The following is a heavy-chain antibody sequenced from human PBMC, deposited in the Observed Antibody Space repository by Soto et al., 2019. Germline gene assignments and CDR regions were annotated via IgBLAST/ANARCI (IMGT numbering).Heavy chain of an antibody. V-gene: IGHV4-30-4*01. D-gene: IGHD3-10*01. Sequence: QVQLQESGPGLVKPSQTLSLTCAVSGGSISSGGAYYWSWIRQSPGKGLEWIAYIHYSGSTYYNSSLNSRXXMXVXKAKNQFSLKVSSVTAADTAVYYCARSPKGLGNFDYWGQGTLVTVSS. CDR3: ARSPKGLGNFDY. CDR1: GGSISSGGAYY. J-gene: IGHJ4*02. CDR2: IHYSGST.